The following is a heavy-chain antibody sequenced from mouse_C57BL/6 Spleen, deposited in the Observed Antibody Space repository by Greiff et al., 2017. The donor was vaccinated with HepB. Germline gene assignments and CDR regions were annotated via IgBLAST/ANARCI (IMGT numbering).Heavy chain of an antibody. CDR1: GFSLTSYG. Sequence: QVQLQQSGPGLVQPSQSLSITCTVSGFSLTSYGVHWVRQSPGKGLEWLGVIWSGGSTDYNAAFISRLSISKDNSKSQVFFKMNSLQADDTAIYYCARKPPLYDYDVGHAMDYWGQGTSVTVSS. D-gene: IGHD2-4*01. CDR3: ARKPPLYDYDVGHAMDY. CDR2: IWSGGST. V-gene: IGHV2-2*01. J-gene: IGHJ4*01.